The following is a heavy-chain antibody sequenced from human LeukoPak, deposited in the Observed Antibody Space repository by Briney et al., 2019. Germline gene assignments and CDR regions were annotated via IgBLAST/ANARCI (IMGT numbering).Heavy chain of an antibody. Sequence: GGSLRLSCTASGFTFGDYAMSWVRQAPGKGLEWVGFIRSKDYGETTEYAASVQGRFTISRDDSKSIAYLQMSRLKTEDTAVYYCARDGYCSGGICYPSGWFDPWGQGTLVTVSS. CDR3: ARDGYCSGGICYPSGWFDP. CDR2: IRSKDYGETT. CDR1: GFTFGDYA. D-gene: IGHD2-15*01. V-gene: IGHV3-49*04. J-gene: IGHJ5*02.